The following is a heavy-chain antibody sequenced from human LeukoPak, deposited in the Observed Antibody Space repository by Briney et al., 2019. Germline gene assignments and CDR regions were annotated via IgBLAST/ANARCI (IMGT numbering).Heavy chain of an antibody. CDR1: GFTFSSYA. J-gene: IGHJ4*02. V-gene: IGHV3-30-3*01. D-gene: IGHD6-13*01. CDR2: ISYDGSNK. CDR3: ARDLEGAYSSSRISTLYPRPRPRGPDY. Sequence: HSGRSLRLSCAASGFTFSSYAMPWVRQAPGKGLEWVAVISYDGSNKYYADSVKGRFTISRDNSKNTLYLQMNSLRAEDTAVYYCARDLEGAYSSSRISTLYPRPRPRGPDYWGQGTLVTVSS.